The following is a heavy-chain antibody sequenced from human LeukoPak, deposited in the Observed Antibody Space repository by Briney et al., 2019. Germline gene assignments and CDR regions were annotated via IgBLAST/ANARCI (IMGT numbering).Heavy chain of an antibody. CDR3: ARRRYSGSSQHFDY. CDR1: GFTFSSYT. V-gene: IGHV3-21*01. D-gene: IGHD1-26*01. Sequence: PGGSLRLSCAASGFTFSSYTMNWVRQAPGKGLEWVSSISRSSSYIYYADSMKGRFTISRDNAKNSLYLQMNSLRAEDTAVYYCARRRYSGSSQHFDYWGLGALVTVSS. J-gene: IGHJ4*02. CDR2: ISRSSSYI.